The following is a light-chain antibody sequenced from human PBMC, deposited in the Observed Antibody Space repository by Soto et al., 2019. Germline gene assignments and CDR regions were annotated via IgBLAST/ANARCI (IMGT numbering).Light chain of an antibody. J-gene: IGLJ3*02. CDR1: SSNIGSYP. CDR3: AAWDDSLNGWV. CDR2: SNN. Sequence: QSVLTQPPSASGTPGQRVTISCSGSSSNIGSYPVNWYQQLPGTAPKLLIYSNNQRPSGVPDRFSSSKSGTSASLAISGLQSEDEADYYCAAWDDSLNGWVFGGGTKLTVL. V-gene: IGLV1-44*01.